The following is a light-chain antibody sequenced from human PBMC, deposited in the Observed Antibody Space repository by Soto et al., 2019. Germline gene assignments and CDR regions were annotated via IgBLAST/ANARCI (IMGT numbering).Light chain of an antibody. CDR2: ASS. J-gene: IGKJ4*01. Sequence: EIVLTQSPGTLSLSPGEGATLSCRASQDVDNNFLAWYQQRPGQAPRLLIYASSRRATGIPDRFSGSGSGTDFTITISRVGPEDIAVYFCHQYYSSITFGGGTKVEVK. CDR3: HQYYSSIT. CDR1: QDVDNNF. V-gene: IGKV3-20*01.